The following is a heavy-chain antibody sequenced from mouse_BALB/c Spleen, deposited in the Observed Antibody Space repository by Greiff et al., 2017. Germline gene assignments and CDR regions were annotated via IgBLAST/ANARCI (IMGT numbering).Heavy chain of an antibody. CDR2: INPSTGYT. J-gene: IGHJ3*01. D-gene: IGHD2-4*01. Sequence: VQLQQSGAELVKPGASVKLSCKASGYTFTGYGMHWVKQRPGQGLEWIGYINPSTGYTEYNQKFKDKATLTADKSSSTAYMQLSSLTSEDSAVYYCARWDYEYDGFDYWGQGTLVTVSA. V-gene: IGHV1S26*01. CDR3: ARWDYEYDGFDY. CDR1: GYTFTGYG.